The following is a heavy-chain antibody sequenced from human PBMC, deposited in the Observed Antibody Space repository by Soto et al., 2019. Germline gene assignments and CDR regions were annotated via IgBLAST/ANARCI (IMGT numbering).Heavy chain of an antibody. Sequence: QVQLQESGPGLVKPSETLSLTCTVSGGSISSYYWSWIRQPPGKGLEWIGYIYYSGGTNYNPSLKRRITISVDTAKNQFSLKLSSVTAADTAVYYCAGHFRPTYYDFWSGYYKDYYYYYMDVWGKGTTVTVSS. CDR3: AGHFRPTYYDFWSGYYKDYYYYYMDV. D-gene: IGHD3-3*01. V-gene: IGHV4-59*08. J-gene: IGHJ6*03. CDR1: GGSISSYY. CDR2: IYYSGGT.